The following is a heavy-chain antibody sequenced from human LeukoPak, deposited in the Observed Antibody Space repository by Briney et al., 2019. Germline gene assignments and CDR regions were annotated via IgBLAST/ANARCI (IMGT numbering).Heavy chain of an antibody. CDR1: GFTFSSYG. V-gene: IGHV3-30*02. D-gene: IGHD3-9*01. CDR3: AKIVGDTANYDILTGYHLTSDAFDI. Sequence: GVSLRLSCAASGFTFSSYGMHWVRQAPGKGREGVSFIRYDGSNKYYADSVKGRFTISRDNSNNTLYPQMNSLRAEDTAVYYCAKIVGDTANYDILTGYHLTSDAFDIWGQGTMVTVSS. CDR2: IRYDGSNK. J-gene: IGHJ3*02.